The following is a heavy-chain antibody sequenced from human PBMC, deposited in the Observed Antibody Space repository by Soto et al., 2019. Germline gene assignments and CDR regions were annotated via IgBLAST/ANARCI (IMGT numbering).Heavy chain of an antibody. D-gene: IGHD3-22*01. J-gene: IGHJ4*02. CDR2: IDPSDSQT. CDR1: GYSFAGYW. CDR3: ARQIYDSDTGPNFQYYFDS. V-gene: IGHV5-10-1*01. Sequence: GESLKISCKGSGYSFAGYWITWVRQKPGKGLEWMGRIDPSDSQTYYSPSFRGHVTISVTKSITTVFLQWSRLRASDTAMYYCARQIYDSDTGPNFQYYFDSWGQGTPVTVSS.